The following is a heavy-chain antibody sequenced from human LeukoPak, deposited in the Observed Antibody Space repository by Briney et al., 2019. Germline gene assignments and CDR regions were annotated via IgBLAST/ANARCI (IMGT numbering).Heavy chain of an antibody. CDR3: ARAGYYDFWSGPVDY. J-gene: IGHJ4*02. Sequence: SETLSLTCAVSGGPISSSNWWSWVRQPPGKGLEWIGEIYHSGSTNYNPSLKSRVTISVDKSKNQFSLKLSSVTAADTAVYYCARAGYYDFWSGPVDYWGQGTLVTVSS. CDR1: GGPISSSNW. V-gene: IGHV4-4*02. D-gene: IGHD3-3*01. CDR2: IYHSGST.